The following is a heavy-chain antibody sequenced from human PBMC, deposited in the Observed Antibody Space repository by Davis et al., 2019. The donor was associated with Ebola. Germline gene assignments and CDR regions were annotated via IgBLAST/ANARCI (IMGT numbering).Heavy chain of an antibody. CDR3: ARGLDIVVVPAVRWFDP. J-gene: IGHJ5*02. Sequence: ESLKISCAVYGGSFSGYYWSWIRQPPGKGLEWIGEINHSGSTNYNPSLKSRVTISVDTSKNQFSLKLSSVTAADTAVYYCARGLDIVVVPAVRWFDPWGQGTLVTVSS. V-gene: IGHV4-34*01. CDR2: INHSGST. D-gene: IGHD2-2*03. CDR1: GGSFSGYY.